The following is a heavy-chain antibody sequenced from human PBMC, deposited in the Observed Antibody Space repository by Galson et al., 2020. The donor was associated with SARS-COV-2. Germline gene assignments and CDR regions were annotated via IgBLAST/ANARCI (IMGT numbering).Heavy chain of an antibody. CDR1: GFAFSSYT. CDR3: ARSPPASTSGTSIYVGC. Sequence: GGSLRLSCAASGFAFSSYTMNWVRQAPGKGLEWVASLDTSSTYIYHADSLKGRFTISRDNAENSLYLQMNSLRAEDTAVYYCARSPPASTSGTSIYVGCWGQGTQVTASS. CDR2: LDTSSTYI. V-gene: IGHV3-21*01. D-gene: IGHD3-10*01. J-gene: IGHJ4*02.